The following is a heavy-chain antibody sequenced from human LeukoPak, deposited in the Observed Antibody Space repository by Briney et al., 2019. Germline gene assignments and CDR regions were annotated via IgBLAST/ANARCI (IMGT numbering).Heavy chain of an antibody. D-gene: IGHD5-12*01. CDR3: ARTIYSGYDY. J-gene: IGHJ4*02. V-gene: IGHV4-61*02. CDR2: IYTSGST. Sequence: PSQTLSLTCTVSGGSISSGSYYWSWIRQPAGKGLEWIGRIYTSGSTNYNPSLTSRVTISVDTSKNQFSLKLSSVTAADTAVYYCARTIYSGYDYWGQGTLVTVSS. CDR1: GGSISSGSYY.